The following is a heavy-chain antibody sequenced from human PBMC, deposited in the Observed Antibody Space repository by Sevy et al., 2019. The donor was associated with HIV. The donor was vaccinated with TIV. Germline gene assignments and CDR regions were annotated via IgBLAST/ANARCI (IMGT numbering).Heavy chain of an antibody. CDR3: AKAPNGYYGSGREGYYFDY. CDR2: ISGSGGST. V-gene: IGHV3-23*01. J-gene: IGHJ4*02. D-gene: IGHD3-10*01. CDR1: GFTFSSYA. Sequence: GGSLRLSCAASGFTFSSYAMSWVRQAPGKGLEWVSAISGSGGSTYYADSVMGRFTISRDNSKNTLYLQMNSLRAEDTAVYYCAKAPNGYYGSGREGYYFDYWGQGTLVTVSS.